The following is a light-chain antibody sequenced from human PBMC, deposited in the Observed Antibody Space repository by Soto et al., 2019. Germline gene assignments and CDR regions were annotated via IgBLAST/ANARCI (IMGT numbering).Light chain of an antibody. Sequence: QLVLTQSPSASASLGASVKLTCTLISGHSSYAIAWHQQQPEKGPRYLMKLNSDGSHSKGDGIPDRFSGSSSGAERYLTISSLQSEDDADYYCQTWGTGMQGYVVFCGGTKVTVL. CDR3: QTWGTGMQGYVV. CDR1: SGHSSYA. V-gene: IGLV4-69*01. CDR2: LNSDGSH. J-gene: IGLJ2*01.